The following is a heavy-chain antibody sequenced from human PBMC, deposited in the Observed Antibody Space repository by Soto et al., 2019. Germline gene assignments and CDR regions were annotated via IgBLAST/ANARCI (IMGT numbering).Heavy chain of an antibody. CDR2: ISGSGGST. CDR1: GFTFSSYA. CDR3: AKGGFKGSSWHYQGRKFGIDY. D-gene: IGHD6-13*01. Sequence: EVQLLESGGGLVQPGGSLRLSCAASGFTFSSYAMSWVRQAPGKGLEWVSAISGSGGSTYYADSVKGRFTISRDNSKNTLYLQMNSLRAEDTAVYYCAKGGFKGSSWHYQGRKFGIDYWGQGTLVTVSS. V-gene: IGHV3-23*01. J-gene: IGHJ4*02.